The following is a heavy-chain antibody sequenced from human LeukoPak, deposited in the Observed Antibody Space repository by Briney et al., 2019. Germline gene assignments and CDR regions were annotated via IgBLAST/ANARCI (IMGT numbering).Heavy chain of an antibody. CDR2: ISSSGSTI. CDR3: ARDVGGKNYDYYYMDV. V-gene: IGHV3-11*01. J-gene: IGHJ6*03. Sequence: GGSLRLSCAASGFTFSDYYMSWIRQAPGKGLEWISYISSSGSTIYYAVSVKGRLTFSWANANHSMYRQMKRLSAKDTARYYCARDVGGKNYDYYYMDVWGKGTTVTISS. CDR1: GFTFSDYY. D-gene: IGHD4-23*01.